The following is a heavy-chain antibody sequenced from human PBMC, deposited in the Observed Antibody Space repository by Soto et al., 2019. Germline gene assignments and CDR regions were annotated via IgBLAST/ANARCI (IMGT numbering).Heavy chain of an antibody. Sequence: PGGSLRLSCAASGFTFSSYSMAWVRQAPGKGLEWVSVISSGGGTTYYTDSVKGRFTISRDNSKNTLYLQMNSLRAEDTAVYYCAKAGQWLDYFDYWGQGTLVTVSS. CDR2: ISSGGGTT. D-gene: IGHD6-19*01. J-gene: IGHJ4*02. CDR3: AKAGQWLDYFDY. CDR1: GFTFSSYS. V-gene: IGHV3-23*01.